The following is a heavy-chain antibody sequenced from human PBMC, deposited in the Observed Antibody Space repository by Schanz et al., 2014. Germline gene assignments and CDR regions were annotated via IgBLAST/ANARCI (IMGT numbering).Heavy chain of an antibody. D-gene: IGHD3-3*01. CDR2: INPSVGNT. CDR3: ASGEARVTSSGVVIVPMNV. J-gene: IGHJ6*03. CDR1: GYTFTSYD. V-gene: IGHV1-8*01. Sequence: QVQLVQSGAEVKKPGASVKVSCKASGYTFTSYDINWVRQATGQGLEWMGLINPSVGNTNYAQKFRGRVTMTRDTTTSTNYMKLSSLKSESTGVYYCASGEARVTSSGVVIVPMNVWGKGTTVIVSS.